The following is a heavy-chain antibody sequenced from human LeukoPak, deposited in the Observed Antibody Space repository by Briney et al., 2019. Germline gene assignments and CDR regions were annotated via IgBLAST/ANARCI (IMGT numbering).Heavy chain of an antibody. Sequence: PGRSLRLSCVASGFTFRRYDMHWVRQAPGKGLEWVAVIANDGRNEIYADSVKGRFTISRDNSKNTLYLQMNSLRAEDTAAYYCARAAAVSGAFRDNWFDPWGQGTLVTVSS. CDR1: GFTFRRYD. J-gene: IGHJ5*02. CDR3: ARAAAVSGAFRDNWFDP. V-gene: IGHV3-30*04. CDR2: IANDGRNE. D-gene: IGHD6-13*01.